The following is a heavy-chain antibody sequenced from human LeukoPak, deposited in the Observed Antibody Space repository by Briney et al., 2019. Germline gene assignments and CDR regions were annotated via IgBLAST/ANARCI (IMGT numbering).Heavy chain of an antibody. V-gene: IGHV1-69*04. CDR3: VRVTSPNYYYYGMDV. Sequence: GSSVKVSCKASGGTFSSYAISWVRQAPGQGLEWMGRIIPILGIANYAQKFQGRVTITADKSTSTAYMELSSLRSEDTAVYYCVRVTSPNYYYYGMDVWGQGTTVIVSS. D-gene: IGHD4-23*01. J-gene: IGHJ6*02. CDR1: GGTFSSYA. CDR2: IIPILGIA.